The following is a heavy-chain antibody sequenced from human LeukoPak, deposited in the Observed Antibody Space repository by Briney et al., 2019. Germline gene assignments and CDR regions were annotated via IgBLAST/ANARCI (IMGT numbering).Heavy chain of an antibody. CDR1: GGSISSGGYS. V-gene: IGHV4-30-2*01. Sequence: TLSLTCAVSGGSISSGGYSWSWIRQPPGTGLEWIGYIYHSGSTYYNPSLKSRVTISVDRSKNQFSLKLSSVTAADTAVYYCARAITFGGVIATNWFDPWGQGTLVTVSS. J-gene: IGHJ5*02. CDR2: IYHSGST. D-gene: IGHD3-16*02. CDR3: ARAITFGGVIATNWFDP.